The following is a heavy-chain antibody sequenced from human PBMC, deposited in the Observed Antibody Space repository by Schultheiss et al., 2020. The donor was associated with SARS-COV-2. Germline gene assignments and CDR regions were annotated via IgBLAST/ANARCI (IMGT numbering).Heavy chain of an antibody. D-gene: IGHD2-2*01. CDR2: IYYSGST. Sequence: SETLSLTCAVYGGSFSGYYWSWIRQPPGKGLEWIGYIYYSGSTNYNPSLKSRVTISVDTSKNQFSLKLSSVTAADTAVYYCARDLRYCSSTSCYHFDYWGQGTLVTVSS. J-gene: IGHJ4*02. CDR1: GGSFSGYY. CDR3: ARDLRYCSSTSCYHFDY. V-gene: IGHV4-59*01.